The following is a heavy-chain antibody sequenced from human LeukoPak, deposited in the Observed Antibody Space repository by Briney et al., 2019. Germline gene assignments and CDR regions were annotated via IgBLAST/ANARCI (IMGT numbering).Heavy chain of an antibody. J-gene: IGHJ5*02. CDR2: ISGSGGST. CDR3: AKEGGRSSSSWYWFDP. V-gene: IGHV3-23*01. Sequence: GGSLRLSCAASGFTFSSYAMSWVRQAPGKGREWVSAISGSGGSTYYADSVKGRFTISRDNSKNTLYLQMNSLRAEDTAIYFCAKEGGRSSSSWYWFDPWGQGTLVTVSS. CDR1: GFTFSSYA. D-gene: IGHD6-13*01.